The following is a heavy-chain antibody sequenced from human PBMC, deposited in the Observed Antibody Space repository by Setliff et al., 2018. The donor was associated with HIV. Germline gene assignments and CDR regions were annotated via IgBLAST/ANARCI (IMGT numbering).Heavy chain of an antibody. D-gene: IGHD2-15*01. Sequence: GASVKVSCKASGGTFSSYGINWVRQAPGQGLEWMGGIIPMFGTANYAQKFQGRVTITAGESTSTVYMELTRLRSEDTAVYYCARTLGYCSGGSCYLDYWGQGTLVTVSS. V-gene: IGHV1-69*13. CDR1: GGTFSSYG. CDR2: IIPMFGTA. J-gene: IGHJ4*02. CDR3: ARTLGYCSGGSCYLDY.